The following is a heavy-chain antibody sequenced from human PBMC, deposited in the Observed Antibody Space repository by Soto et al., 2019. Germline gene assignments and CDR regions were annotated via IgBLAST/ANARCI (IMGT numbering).Heavy chain of an antibody. CDR2: IIPIFEAT. J-gene: IGHJ4*02. V-gene: IGHV1-69*01. Sequence: QVEMVQSGAEVKKPGSSARVSCKVSGGTFSRHSISWVRQAPRQGLEWMGGIIPIFEATQYAQKFQGRLTISADESAASFHMDLSGLRPEDTAIYYCARDLTAVRGSWGQGTLVTVS. CDR3: ARDLTAVRGS. D-gene: IGHD3-10*01. CDR1: GGTFSRHS.